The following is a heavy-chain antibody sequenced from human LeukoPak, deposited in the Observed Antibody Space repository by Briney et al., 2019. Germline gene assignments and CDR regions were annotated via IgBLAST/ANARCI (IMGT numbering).Heavy chain of an antibody. CDR1: GGTFSSYA. CDR2: IIPILGIA. J-gene: IGHJ6*02. CDR3: ARDPAYYGSGSCLLSMLRVQMVSYGMDV. Sequence: SVKVSCKASGGTFSSYAISWVRQAPGQGLEWMGRIIPILGIANYAQKFQGRVTITADKSTSTAYMELSSLRSEDTAVYYCARDPAYYGSGSCLLSMLRVQMVSYGMDVWGQGTTATVSS. V-gene: IGHV1-69*04. D-gene: IGHD3-10*01.